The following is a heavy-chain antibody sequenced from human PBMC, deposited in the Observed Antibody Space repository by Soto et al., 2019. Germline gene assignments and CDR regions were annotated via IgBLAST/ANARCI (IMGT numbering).Heavy chain of an antibody. Sequence: ASVKVSCKVSGYTLTELSMHWVRQAPGKGLEGMGGFDPEDGETIYARKFQGRVTMTEDTSTDTAYMELSSLRSEDTAVYYCARDYTNWNDIDYYYGMDVWGQGTTVTVSS. V-gene: IGHV1-24*01. J-gene: IGHJ6*02. CDR3: ARDYTNWNDIDYYYGMDV. D-gene: IGHD1-1*01. CDR1: GYTLTELS. CDR2: FDPEDGET.